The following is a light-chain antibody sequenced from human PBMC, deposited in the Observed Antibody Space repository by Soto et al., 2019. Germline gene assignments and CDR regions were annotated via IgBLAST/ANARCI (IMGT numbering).Light chain of an antibody. CDR2: TDD. CDR3: ASWDDRLGAVI. Sequence: QSALTQPPSASGTPGQRVVISCSGSHSNVGVNAMSWYQHLPGTAPQLLLHTDDQRPSGIPDRFSGSHSGTSASLAISRLQSEDEGHYYCASWDDRLGAVIFGGGTKLTVL. J-gene: IGLJ2*01. CDR1: HSNVGVNA. V-gene: IGLV1-44*01.